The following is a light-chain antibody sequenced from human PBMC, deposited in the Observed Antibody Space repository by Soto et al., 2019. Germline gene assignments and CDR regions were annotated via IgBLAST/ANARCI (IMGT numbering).Light chain of an antibody. CDR3: ETWDSNTRV. V-gene: IGLV4-60*02. CDR1: SGHSSYI. CDR2: LDGSGSY. J-gene: IGLJ2*01. Sequence: QSVLTQSSSASASPGSSVKLTCTLSSGHSSYIIAWHQQQPGKAPRLLMKLDGSGSYNKGSGVPDRFSGSSSGADRYLTISNLQFADEADYYCETWDSNTRVFGGGTKVTVL.